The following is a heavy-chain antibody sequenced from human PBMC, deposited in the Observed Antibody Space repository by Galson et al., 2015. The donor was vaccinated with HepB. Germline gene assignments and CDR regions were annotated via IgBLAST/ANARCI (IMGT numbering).Heavy chain of an antibody. CDR1: GFTFSRHW. J-gene: IGHJ6*02. CDR2: INQDGSER. V-gene: IGHV3-7*03. D-gene: IGHD6-19*01. CDR3: AKEGSGQWLVLRYYYYGMDV. Sequence: SLRLSCAASGFTFSRHWMSWVRQAPGKGLEWVANINQDGSERFHVDSMKGRFTISGDNSKNTLYLQMNSLRAEDTAVYYCAKEGSGQWLVLRYYYYGMDVWGQGTTVTVSS.